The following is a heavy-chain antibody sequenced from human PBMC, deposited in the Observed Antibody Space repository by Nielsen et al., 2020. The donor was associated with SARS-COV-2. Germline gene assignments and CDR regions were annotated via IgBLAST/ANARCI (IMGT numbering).Heavy chain of an antibody. Sequence: ASVKVSCKASGYTFTTYGISWVRQAPGQGLEWMGWISAYNGNTKYAQNLQGRVTMTTDTPTSTAHMDLRSLRSDDTAVYYCASEDYGGNSGALDIWGQGTMVTVSS. CDR1: GYTFTTYG. D-gene: IGHD4-23*01. CDR3: ASEDYGGNSGALDI. CDR2: ISAYNGNT. V-gene: IGHV1-18*01. J-gene: IGHJ3*02.